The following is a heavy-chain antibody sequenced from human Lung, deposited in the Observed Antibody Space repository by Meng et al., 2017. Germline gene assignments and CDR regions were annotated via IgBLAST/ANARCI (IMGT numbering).Heavy chain of an antibody. CDR1: GYTFPDYW. J-gene: IGHJ4*02. CDR2: INPKSGDT. CDR3: ARDEDISAAGKLFGDY. Sequence: QVRLGLAGDGVKGPGASVKVSCKSSGYTFPDYWLHWVRRAPGQGLEWMGRINPKSGDTHYAQRFQGRVTMTGDTSISTAYMELSGLRSDDTAMYYCARDEDISAAGKLFGDYWGQGTLVTVSS. D-gene: IGHD6-13*01. V-gene: IGHV1-2*06.